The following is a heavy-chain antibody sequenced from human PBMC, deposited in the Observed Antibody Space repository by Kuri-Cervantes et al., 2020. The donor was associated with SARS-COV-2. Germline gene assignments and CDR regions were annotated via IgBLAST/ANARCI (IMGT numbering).Heavy chain of an antibody. CDR1: GFTFSSHA. V-gene: IGHV3-30*04. J-gene: IGHJ4*02. CDR2: ISYTGSDL. Sequence: LSLTCAASGFTFSSHAMHWVRQAPGKGLEWVAIISYTGSDLYADAVKGRFTISRDKSKNTVYLQLDNLRAGDTAVYHCARLGPFDYWGQGTLVTVSS. D-gene: IGHD3-16*01. CDR3: ARLGPFDY.